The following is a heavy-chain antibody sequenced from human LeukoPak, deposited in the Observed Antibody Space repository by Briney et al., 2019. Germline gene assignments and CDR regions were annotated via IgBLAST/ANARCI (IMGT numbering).Heavy chain of an antibody. V-gene: IGHV1-18*01. J-gene: IGHJ4*02. Sequence: ASVKVSCKASGYTFTSYGISWVRQAPGQGLEWMGWVSAYNGNTNYAQKFQGRVTMTTDASTSTAYTELRSLRSDDTAVYYCARDIRRTTVTRTPFENWGQGTLVTVSS. CDR3: ARDIRRTTVTRTPFEN. D-gene: IGHD4-17*01. CDR2: VSAYNGNT. CDR1: GYTFTSYG.